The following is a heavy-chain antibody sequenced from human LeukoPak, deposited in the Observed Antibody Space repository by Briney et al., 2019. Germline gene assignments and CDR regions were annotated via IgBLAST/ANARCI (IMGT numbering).Heavy chain of an antibody. V-gene: IGHV1-8*01. CDR3: ARGPYCTTTSCSTPDYYFYYMDV. J-gene: IGHJ6*03. CDR1: GYTFTSYD. D-gene: IGHD2-2*01. CDR2: MNPKSGNT. Sequence: ASVKVSCKASGYTFTSYDINWVRQATGQGLEWMAWMNPKSGNTDYAQAFQGRVTMTRNTSISTAYMELSRLRSEDTAVYYCARGPYCTTTSCSTPDYYFYYMDVWGKGTTVTVSS.